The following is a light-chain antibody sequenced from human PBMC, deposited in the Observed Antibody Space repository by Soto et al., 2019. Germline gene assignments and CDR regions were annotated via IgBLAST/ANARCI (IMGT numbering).Light chain of an antibody. CDR3: QQYNYWPPVT. V-gene: IGKV3-15*01. J-gene: IGKJ4*02. CDR1: QTISYN. CDR2: GAS. Sequence: EIVMTQSPVTLSLSPGERATLSCRASQTISYNLAWYQQKPGQAPRLLIYGASTRAPGTPARFSGSGSGTEYTLTISGLQSEDFAIYYCQQYNYWPPVTFGGGTRVEIK.